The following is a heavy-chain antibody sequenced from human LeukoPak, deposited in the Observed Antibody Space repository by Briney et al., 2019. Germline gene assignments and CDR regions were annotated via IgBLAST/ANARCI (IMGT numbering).Heavy chain of an antibody. V-gene: IGHV3-7*01. J-gene: IGHJ4*02. Sequence: PGRSLRLSCAASGFTFSSYAMHWVRQAPGKGLEWVANIKQDGSEKYYVDSVKGRFTISRDNAKNSLYLQMNSLRAEDTAVYYCATPPALFYWGQGTLVTVSS. CDR2: IKQDGSEK. CDR3: ATPPALFY. D-gene: IGHD3-10*01. CDR1: GFTFSSYA.